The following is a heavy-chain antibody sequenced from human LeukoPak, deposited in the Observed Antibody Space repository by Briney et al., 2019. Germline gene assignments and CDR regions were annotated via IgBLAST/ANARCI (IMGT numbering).Heavy chain of an antibody. Sequence: GASLMISCKGSGYIFTSYWISWGRQLPGKGLEWMGRIDPSDSYTNYSPSFQGHVTISAHKSISTAYLQWSSLKASDTAMYYCARGGFGELPEWFDPWGQGTLVTVSS. J-gene: IGHJ5*02. D-gene: IGHD3-10*01. V-gene: IGHV5-10-1*01. CDR2: IDPSDSYT. CDR1: GYIFTSYW. CDR3: ARGGFGELPEWFDP.